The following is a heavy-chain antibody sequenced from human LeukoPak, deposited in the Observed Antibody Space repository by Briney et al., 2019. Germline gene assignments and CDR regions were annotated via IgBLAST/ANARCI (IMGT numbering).Heavy chain of an antibody. CDR3: ARGLHIAASDP. CDR2: INPSGGTT. V-gene: IGHV1-46*01. D-gene: IGHD6-13*01. CDR1: GYTFTTYY. J-gene: IGHJ5*02. Sequence: ASVKVSCKASGYTFTTYYMHWVRQAPGQGLQWMGIINPSGGTTIYAQMFQGRVTMTRDMSTSTVYMELSSLRSEDTAVYYCARGLHIAASDPWGQGTLVTVSS.